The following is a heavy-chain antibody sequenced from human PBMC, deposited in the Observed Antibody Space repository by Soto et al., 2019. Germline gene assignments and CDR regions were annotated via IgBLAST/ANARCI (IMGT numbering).Heavy chain of an antibody. Sequence: QVQLQESGPGLVKPSQTLSLTRTVSGASIISGQFYWGWVRQQPGKGLEWIGYSSRSGSTYYNPSLKSRVIIPVDTSKNEFSLKLLTVTAADTAVYYCVREGGTGFSLFDFWGRGTLVTVSS. D-gene: IGHD3-9*01. J-gene: IGHJ2*01. CDR2: SSRSGST. CDR3: VREGGTGFSLFDF. CDR1: GASIISGQFY. V-gene: IGHV4-31*03.